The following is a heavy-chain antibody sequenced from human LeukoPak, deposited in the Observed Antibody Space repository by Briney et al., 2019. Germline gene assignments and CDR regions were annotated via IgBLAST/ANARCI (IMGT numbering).Heavy chain of an antibody. V-gene: IGHV1-69*13. CDR1: GGTFSSYA. Sequence: ASVKVSCKASGGTFSSYAVSWVRQAPGQGLEWMGGIIPIFGTTNYAQKFQGRVTITADESTSTAYMELSSLRSGDTAVFYCATHRGQRIAADLDYWGQGTLVTVSS. CDR3: ATHRGQRIAADLDY. J-gene: IGHJ4*02. D-gene: IGHD6-13*01. CDR2: IIPIFGTT.